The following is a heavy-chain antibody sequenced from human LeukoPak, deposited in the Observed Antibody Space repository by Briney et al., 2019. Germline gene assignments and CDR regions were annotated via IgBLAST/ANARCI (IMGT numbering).Heavy chain of an antibody. J-gene: IGHJ4*02. Sequence: ASVKVSCKASGYTFTSYDINWVRQATGQGLEWMGWMNPNSGNTGYAQKFQGRVTMTRNTSISTAYMELSSLRSEDTAVYYCARFFGDSSGYYADYWGQGTLVTVYS. CDR2: MNPNSGNT. CDR1: GYTFTSYD. CDR3: ARFFGDSSGYYADY. V-gene: IGHV1-8*01. D-gene: IGHD3-22*01.